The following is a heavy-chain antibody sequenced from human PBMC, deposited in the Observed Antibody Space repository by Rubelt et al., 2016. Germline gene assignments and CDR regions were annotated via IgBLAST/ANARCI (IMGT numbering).Heavy chain of an antibody. J-gene: IGHJ6*02. Sequence: GGSLRLSCAASGFTFSDYYMSWIRQAPGKGLEWVSYISSSGSTIYYADSVKGRFTISRDNAKNSLYLQMNSLRAEDTAVYYCARLDCSSTSCPYGMDVWGQGTTVTVSS. CDR1: GFTFSDYY. V-gene: IGHV3-11*01. CDR3: ARLDCSSTSCPYGMDV. D-gene: IGHD2-2*01. CDR2: ISSSGSTI.